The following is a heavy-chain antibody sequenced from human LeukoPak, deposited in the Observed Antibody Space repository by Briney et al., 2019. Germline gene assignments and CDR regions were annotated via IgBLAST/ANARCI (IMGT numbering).Heavy chain of an antibody. CDR2: IKNDGSKK. J-gene: IGHJ4*02. CDR3: VWGHYGDY. CDR1: GFTFTYFW. Sequence: GGSLRLSCAASGFTFTYFWMTWVRQAPGKGLEWVANIKNDGSKKYYADSVEGRFTISRDNAKHLLYLQMHGLRADDTAVYYCVWGHYGDYQGQGTLVTVSS. V-gene: IGHV3-7*04.